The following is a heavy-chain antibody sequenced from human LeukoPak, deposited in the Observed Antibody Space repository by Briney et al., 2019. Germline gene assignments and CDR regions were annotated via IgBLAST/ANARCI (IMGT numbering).Heavy chain of an antibody. J-gene: IGHJ6*02. CDR1: GYTFSGYY. V-gene: IGHV1-2*02. CDR2: INPNSGGT. Sequence: ASVKVSCKASGYTFSGYYMHWVRQAPGQGLEWMGWINPNSGGTNYAQKFQGRVTMTRDTSVSTAYMELNRLRSDDTAVYYCARDPIPKGFGELLSRDYYYYGMDVWGQGTTVTVSS. CDR3: ARDPIPKGFGELLSRDYYYYGMDV. D-gene: IGHD3-10*01.